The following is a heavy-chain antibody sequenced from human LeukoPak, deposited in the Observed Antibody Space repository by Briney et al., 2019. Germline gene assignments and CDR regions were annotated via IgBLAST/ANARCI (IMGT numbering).Heavy chain of an antibody. CDR1: GGSISTFY. D-gene: IGHD6-13*01. CDR3: ARVGAAAGTNWFDP. Sequence: SETLSLTCTVSGGSISTFYWSWIRQPPGKGLEWIGYIYYSGSTNFNPSLKSRVTISVDTSKNQFSLKLSSVTAADTAVYYCARVGAAAGTNWFDPWGQGTLVTVSS. V-gene: IGHV4-59*01. J-gene: IGHJ5*02. CDR2: IYYSGST.